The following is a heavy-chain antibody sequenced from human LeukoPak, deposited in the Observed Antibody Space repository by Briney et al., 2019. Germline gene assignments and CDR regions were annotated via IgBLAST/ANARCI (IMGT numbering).Heavy chain of an antibody. Sequence: SQTLSLTCTVSGGSISSGGYYWSWIRQHPGKGLEWIEYIYYSGSTYYNPSLKSRVTISVDTSKNQFSLKLSSVTAADTAVYYCARAPVLRYFDWSTSAWYFDLWGRGTLVTVSS. D-gene: IGHD3-9*01. CDR2: IYYSGST. CDR1: GGSISSGGYY. J-gene: IGHJ2*01. V-gene: IGHV4-31*03. CDR3: ARAPVLRYFDWSTSAWYFDL.